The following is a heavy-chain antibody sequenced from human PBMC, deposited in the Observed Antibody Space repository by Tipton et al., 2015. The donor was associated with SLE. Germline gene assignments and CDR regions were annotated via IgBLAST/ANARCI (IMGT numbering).Heavy chain of an antibody. Sequence: SLRLSCAASGFTLSSYDMHWVRQAPGKGLEWVAFIRYDGSNKYYADSVKGRFTISRDKSKNTLYLQMNSLRAEDTAVYYCAKGSGIAGGYWGQGTLVTVSS. CDR3: AKGSGIAGGY. V-gene: IGHV3-30*02. CDR1: GFTLSSYD. CDR2: IRYDGSNK. D-gene: IGHD6-13*01. J-gene: IGHJ4*02.